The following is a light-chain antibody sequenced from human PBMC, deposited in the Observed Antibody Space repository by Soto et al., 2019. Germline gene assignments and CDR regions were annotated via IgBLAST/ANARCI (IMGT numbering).Light chain of an antibody. CDR3: SSYTSSSPWV. V-gene: IGLV2-14*01. J-gene: IGLJ3*02. CDR1: SRDVGGYNY. CDR2: DVS. Sequence: QPVLTQPSSVSWGPGESITICFTGTSRDVGGYNYVSRYQQHPRKDPKTLIYDVSNRPSGVSNLFSGSKSGNTASLTISGLQAEDEADYYCSSYTSSSPWVFGGGTKLTVL.